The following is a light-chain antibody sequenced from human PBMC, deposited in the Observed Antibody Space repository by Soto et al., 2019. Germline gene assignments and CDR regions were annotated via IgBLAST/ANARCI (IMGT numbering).Light chain of an antibody. J-gene: IGKJ2*01. CDR2: GAS. CDR1: QSVSGSY. CDR3: QQYGSSEYT. V-gene: IGKV3-20*01. Sequence: EIVLTQSPGTLSLSPGERATLSCRASQSVSGSYFAWYQQKPGQAPRLLIYGASTRATGIPDGFSGSGSGTDFTLTISRLEPEDFAVYYCQQYGSSEYTFGQGTKLEIK.